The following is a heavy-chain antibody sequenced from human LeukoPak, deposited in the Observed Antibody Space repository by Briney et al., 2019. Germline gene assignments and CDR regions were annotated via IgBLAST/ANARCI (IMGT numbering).Heavy chain of an antibody. D-gene: IGHD6-19*01. J-gene: IGHJ4*02. CDR2: INHSGST. V-gene: IGHV4-34*01. CDR3: ARHLGSVTGRDY. CDR1: GGSLSGYY. Sequence: PSETLSLTCAVYGGSLSGYYWSWIRQPPGKGLEWIGEINHSGSTNYNPSPKNRVTISVDTSKNQFYLKLSSVTAADTAVYYCARHLGSVTGRDYWGQGSLVTVSS.